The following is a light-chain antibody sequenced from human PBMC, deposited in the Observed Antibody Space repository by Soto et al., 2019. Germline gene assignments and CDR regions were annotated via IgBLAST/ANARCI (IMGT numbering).Light chain of an antibody. CDR1: NSDVGGYNY. V-gene: IGLV2-8*01. Sequence: QSVLTQPPSASGSHVQSVTISCTGTNSDVGGYNYVSWYQQYPGKAPKLIIYEVNERPSGVPDRFSGSKSGNTASLTVSGLQTADEADYYCSSYAGSNWYVFGTGTKVTVL. J-gene: IGLJ1*01. CDR3: SSYAGSNWYV. CDR2: EVN.